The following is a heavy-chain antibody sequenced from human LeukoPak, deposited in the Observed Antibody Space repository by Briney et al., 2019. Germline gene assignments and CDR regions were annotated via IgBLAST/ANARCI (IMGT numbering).Heavy chain of an antibody. D-gene: IGHD4-17*01. CDR1: GGSVNSGDYY. V-gene: IGHV4-31*03. J-gene: IGHJ4*02. CDR3: AREGGTVTTPYFDY. CDR2: IYNSGST. Sequence: SQTLSLTCTVSGGSVNSGDYYWSWIRQHPGKGLEWIGYIYNSGSTYYNPSLKSRVTISVDTSKNQFSLKLSSVTAADTAVYYRAREGGTVTTPYFDYWGQGTLVTVSS.